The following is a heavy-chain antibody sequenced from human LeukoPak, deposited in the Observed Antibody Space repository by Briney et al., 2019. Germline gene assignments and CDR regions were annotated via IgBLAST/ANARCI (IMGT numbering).Heavy chain of an antibody. J-gene: IGHJ4*02. Sequence: ASVKVSCKASGFTFTAYHMHWVRQAPGQGLEWMGWISAYNGNTNYAQKLQGRVTMTTDTSTSTAYMELRSLRSDDTAVYYCARGEDWNDVFDYWGQGTLVTVSS. CDR3: ARGEDWNDVFDY. CDR1: GFTFTAYH. CDR2: ISAYNGNT. V-gene: IGHV1-18*04. D-gene: IGHD1-1*01.